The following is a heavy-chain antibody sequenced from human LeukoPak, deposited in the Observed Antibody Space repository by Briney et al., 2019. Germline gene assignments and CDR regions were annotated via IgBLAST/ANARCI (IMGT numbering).Heavy chain of an antibody. D-gene: IGHD6-19*01. CDR1: GFTFSSYE. V-gene: IGHV3-48*03. CDR3: ARESIAVAGAPFDY. CDR2: ISSGSTI. J-gene: IGHJ4*02. Sequence: GGSLRLSCAASGFTFSSYEVNWVRQAPGKGMEWVSYISSGSTIYDADSVKGRFTISRDNAKNSLYLQMNSLRAEDTAVYYCARESIAVAGAPFDYWGQGTLVTVSS.